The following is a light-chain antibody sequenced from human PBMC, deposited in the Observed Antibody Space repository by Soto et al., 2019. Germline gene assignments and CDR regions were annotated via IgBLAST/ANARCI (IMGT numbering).Light chain of an antibody. Sequence: EIVLTQSPGTLSLSPGERATLSGRASQSVSSSYLAWYQQKPGQAPRLLIYGASSRATGIPDRFSGSGSGTDFTLTISRLEPEDFAMYYCHQYGISPPVTFGQGTRLEI. CDR3: HQYGISPPVT. CDR1: QSVSSSY. J-gene: IGKJ5*01. CDR2: GAS. V-gene: IGKV3-20*01.